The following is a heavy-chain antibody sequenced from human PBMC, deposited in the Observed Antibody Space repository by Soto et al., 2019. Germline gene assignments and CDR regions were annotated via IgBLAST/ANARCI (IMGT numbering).Heavy chain of an antibody. CDR1: GFTFSSDC. D-gene: IGHD3-3*01. CDR2: ISGSGGST. Sequence: GGSLRLSCAASGFTFSSDCMNWVRQAPGKGLEWVSAISGSGGSTYYADSVKGRFTISRDNSKNTLYLQMNSLRAEDTAVYYCAKDSLDDFWSGYFYYYYMDVWGKGTTVTVSS. CDR3: AKDSLDDFWSGYFYYYYMDV. J-gene: IGHJ6*03. V-gene: IGHV3-23*01.